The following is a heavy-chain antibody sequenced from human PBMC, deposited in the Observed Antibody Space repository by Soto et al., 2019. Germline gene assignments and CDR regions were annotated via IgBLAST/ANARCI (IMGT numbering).Heavy chain of an antibody. J-gene: IGHJ6*02. D-gene: IGHD2-21*01. CDR3: ARGTIKVNSLWKESYSYYGMDV. V-gene: IGHV4-34*01. CDR2: INHSGIT. Sequence: SETLSLTCAVYGGSFTGYYCSWIRQPPGKGLEWIGEINHSGITDYNPSLKSRVSISVDTSKNQVSLRLSSVTAADTAAYYCARGTIKVNSLWKESYSYYGMDVWGQGTTVTVSS. CDR1: GGSFTGYY.